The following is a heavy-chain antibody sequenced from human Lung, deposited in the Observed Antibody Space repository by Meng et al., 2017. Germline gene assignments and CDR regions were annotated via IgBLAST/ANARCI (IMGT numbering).Heavy chain of an antibody. CDR3: ARGSITMVRGVSVFDP. CDR2: IYHSGST. J-gene: IGHJ5*02. D-gene: IGHD3-10*01. V-gene: IGHV4-4*02. Sequence: QVQRQESGPGLGKPSGTLSPTCAVSGGSISSSNWWSWVRQPPGKGLEWIGEIYHSGSTNYNPSLKSRVTISVDKSKNQFSLKLSSVTAADTAVYYCARGSITMVRGVSVFDPWGQGTLVTVSS. CDR1: GGSISSSNW.